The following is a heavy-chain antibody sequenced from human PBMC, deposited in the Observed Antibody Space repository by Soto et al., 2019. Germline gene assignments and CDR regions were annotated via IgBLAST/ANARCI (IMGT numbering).Heavy chain of an antibody. D-gene: IGHD1-7*01. V-gene: IGHV3-48*02. CDR3: ARGRYWHLNYYYYGMXV. CDR1: GFTFSTYS. Sequence: PGGSLRLSCAASGFTFSTYSMNWVRQAPGKGLEWVSYISSSSSTIYYADSVKGRFTISRDNAKNSLYLQMNSLRDDDTAVYYCARGRYWHLNYYYYGMXVWGQGTTVTVSS. J-gene: IGHJ6*02. CDR2: ISSSSSTI.